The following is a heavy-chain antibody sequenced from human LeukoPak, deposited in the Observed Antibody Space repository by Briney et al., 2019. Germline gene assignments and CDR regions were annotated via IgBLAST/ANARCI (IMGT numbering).Heavy chain of an antibody. Sequence: SETLSLTCAVYGGSFSGYYWSWIRQPPGKGLEWFGEINHSGSTNYNPSLKSRVTISVDTSKNQFSLKLSSVTAADAAVYYCASESSGYYFSNAFDIWGQGTMVTVSS. J-gene: IGHJ3*02. D-gene: IGHD3-22*01. CDR1: GGSFSGYY. CDR2: INHSGST. V-gene: IGHV4-34*01. CDR3: ASESSGYYFSNAFDI.